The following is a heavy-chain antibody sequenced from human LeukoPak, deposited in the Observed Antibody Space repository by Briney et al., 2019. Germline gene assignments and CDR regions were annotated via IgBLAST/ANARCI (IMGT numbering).Heavy chain of an antibody. CDR2: IIPIFGTA. D-gene: IGHD2/OR15-2a*01. Sequence: ASVKVSCKASGGTFSSYTISWVRQAPGQGLEWMGGIIPIFGTANYAQKFQGRVTVTADESTSTAYMELSSLRSEDTAVYYCARSFSATDPYYYYYMDVWGKGTTVTVSS. V-gene: IGHV1-69*13. CDR3: ARSFSATDPYYYYYMDV. CDR1: GGTFSSYT. J-gene: IGHJ6*03.